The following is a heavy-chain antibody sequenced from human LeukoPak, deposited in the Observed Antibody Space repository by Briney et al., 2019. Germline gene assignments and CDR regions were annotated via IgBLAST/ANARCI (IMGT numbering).Heavy chain of an antibody. CDR3: ARDCEVGATKDFDY. J-gene: IGHJ4*02. CDR1: GFTFSIYS. V-gene: IGHV3-21*01. D-gene: IGHD1-26*01. Sequence: GGSLRLSCAASGFTFSIYSMNWVRQAPGKGLEWVSSISSSSSYIYYADSVKGRFTISRDNAKNSLYLQMNSLRAEDTAVYYCARDCEVGATKDFDYWGQGTLVTVSS. CDR2: ISSSSSYI.